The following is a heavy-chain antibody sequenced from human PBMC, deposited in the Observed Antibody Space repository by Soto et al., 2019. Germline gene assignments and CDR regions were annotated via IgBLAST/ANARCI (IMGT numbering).Heavy chain of an antibody. CDR3: ARVPVVVVVAATSAFDI. J-gene: IGHJ3*02. D-gene: IGHD2-15*01. CDR1: GGSFSGYY. Sequence: SETLSPTCAVYGGSFSGYYWSWIRQRPGKGLEWIGEINHSGSTNYNPSLKSRVTISVDTSKNQFSLKLSSVTAADTAVYYCARVPVVVVVAATSAFDIWGQGTMVTVSS. CDR2: INHSGST. V-gene: IGHV4-34*01.